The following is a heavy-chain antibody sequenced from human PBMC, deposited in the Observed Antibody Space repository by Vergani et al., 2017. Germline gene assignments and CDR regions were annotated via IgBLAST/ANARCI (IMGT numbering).Heavy chain of an antibody. D-gene: IGHD4-17*01. CDR2: IYYSGST. CDR3: ARGEGSIRTVTTPRNYYGMDV. J-gene: IGHJ6*02. CDR1: GGSISPYY. Sequence: QVQLQESGPGLVKPSETLSLTCIVSGGSISPYYWSWIRQPPGKGLEWIGYIYYSGSTNYNPSLKSRVTISVDTSKNQFSLKLSSVTAADTAVYYCARGEGSIRTVTTPRNYYGMDVWGQ. V-gene: IGHV4-59*01.